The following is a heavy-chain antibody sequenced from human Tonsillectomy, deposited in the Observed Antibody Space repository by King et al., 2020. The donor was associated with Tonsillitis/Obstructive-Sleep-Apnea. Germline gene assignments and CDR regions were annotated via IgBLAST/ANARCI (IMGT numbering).Heavy chain of an antibody. CDR3: ARDGTYYEFWSGPFDP. CDR1: GYTFTGYY. Sequence: QLVQSGAEVKKPGASVKVSCKASGYTFTGYYMHWVRQAPGQGLEWMGWINPNSGGTNYAQKFQGRVTMTRDTSISTAYMELSRLRSDDTAVYYCARDGTYYEFWSGPFDPWGQGTLVTVSS. V-gene: IGHV1-2*02. CDR2: INPNSGGT. J-gene: IGHJ5*02. D-gene: IGHD3-3*01.